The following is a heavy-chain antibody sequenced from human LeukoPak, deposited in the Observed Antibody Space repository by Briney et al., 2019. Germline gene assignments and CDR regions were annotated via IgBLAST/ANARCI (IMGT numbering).Heavy chain of an antibody. D-gene: IGHD1-14*01. Sequence: TGGSLRLSCAASGFTFSSYSMNWVRQAPGKGLVWVSRIKRDGSSPAYEDSVKGRFTISRDNAKNTLYLQMNSLRAEDPAVYYCAALDNGRDYWGQGTLVTVSS. CDR3: AALDNGRDY. CDR2: IKRDGSSP. CDR1: GFTFSSYS. J-gene: IGHJ4*02. V-gene: IGHV3-74*01.